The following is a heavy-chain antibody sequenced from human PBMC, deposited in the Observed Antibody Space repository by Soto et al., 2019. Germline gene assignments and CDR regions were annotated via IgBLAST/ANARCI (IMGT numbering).Heavy chain of an antibody. Sequence: GGSLRLSCAASGFTFSDYYMSWIRQAPGKGLEWVSYISSSGSTIYYADSVKGRFTISRDNAKNSLYLQMNSLRAEDTAVYYFARDYYDFWSRPQYSFDYWAQGTLVTVSS. J-gene: IGHJ4*02. CDR1: GFTFSDYY. CDR3: ARDYYDFWSRPQYSFDY. D-gene: IGHD3-3*01. V-gene: IGHV3-11*01. CDR2: ISSSGSTI.